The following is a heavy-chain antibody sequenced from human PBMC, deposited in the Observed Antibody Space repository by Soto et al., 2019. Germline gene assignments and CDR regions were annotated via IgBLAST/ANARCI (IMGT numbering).Heavy chain of an antibody. CDR2: ISSSSSYI. V-gene: IGHV3-21*01. CDR1: GFTFSSYS. J-gene: IGHJ3*02. D-gene: IGHD4-17*01. CDR3: ARASYGGNPNDAFDI. Sequence: VQLVESGGGLVKPGGSLRLSCAASGFTFSSYSMNWVRQAPGKGLEWVSSISSSSSYIYYADSVKGRFTISRDNAKNSLYLQMNSLRAEDTAVYYCARASYGGNPNDAFDIWGQGTMVTVSS.